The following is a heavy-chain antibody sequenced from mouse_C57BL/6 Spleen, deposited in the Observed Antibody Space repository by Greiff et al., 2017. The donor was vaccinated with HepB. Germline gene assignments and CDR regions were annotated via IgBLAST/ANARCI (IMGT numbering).Heavy chain of an antibody. CDR2: IYPGDGDT. V-gene: IGHV1-80*01. D-gene: IGHD2-3*01. CDR3: ARSFGGYYPYFDV. J-gene: IGHJ1*03. CDR1: GYTFTSYW. Sequence: QVQLQQPGTELVKPGASVKLSCKASGYTFTSYWMHWVKQRPGKGLEWIGQIYPGDGDTNYNGKFKGKATLTADKSSSTAYMQLSSLTSEDSAVYFCARSFGGYYPYFDVWGTGTTVTVSS.